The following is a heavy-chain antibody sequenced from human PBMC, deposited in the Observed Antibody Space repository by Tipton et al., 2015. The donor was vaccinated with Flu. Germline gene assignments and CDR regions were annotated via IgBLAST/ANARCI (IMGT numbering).Heavy chain of an antibody. CDR3: ARVRALHFDY. Sequence: GLVKPSETLSLTCGVSGSSLSSGGGYYWGWVRQSPGKGLEWIASIHHGGNIFYNPSLKSRVIMPVDTSKNQFSLNLSSVTAADSAVYYCARVRALHFDYWGQGILVTVSS. CDR2: IHHGGNI. CDR1: GSSLSSGGGYY. J-gene: IGHJ4*02. V-gene: IGHV4-38-2*01.